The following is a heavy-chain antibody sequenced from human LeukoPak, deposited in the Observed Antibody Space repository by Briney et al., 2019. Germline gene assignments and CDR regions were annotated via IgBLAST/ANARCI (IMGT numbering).Heavy chain of an antibody. CDR1: GYTFTSYD. Sequence: GASVKVSCKASGYTFTSYDINWVRQATGQGLGWMGWMNPNSGNTGYAQKFQGRVTMTRNTSISTAYMELSSLRSEDTAVYYCARRPIYSYGLDYWGQGTLVTVSS. J-gene: IGHJ4*02. CDR3: ARRPIYSYGLDY. CDR2: MNPNSGNT. D-gene: IGHD5-18*01. V-gene: IGHV1-8*01.